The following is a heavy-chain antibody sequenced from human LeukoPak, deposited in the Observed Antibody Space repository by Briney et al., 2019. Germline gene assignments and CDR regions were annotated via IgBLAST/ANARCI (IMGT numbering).Heavy chain of an antibody. V-gene: IGHV3-23*01. CDR2: ISGSGGST. D-gene: IGHD5-18*01. J-gene: IGHJ4*02. CDR1: GFTFSSYA. CDR3: AKTILTGGYSYGYDY. Sequence: GGSLRLSCAASGFTFSSYAMGWVRQAPGKGLEWVSAISGSGGSTYYADSVKGRFTISRDNSKNTLYLQMNSLRAEDTAVYYCAKTILTGGYSYGYDYWGQGTLVTVSS.